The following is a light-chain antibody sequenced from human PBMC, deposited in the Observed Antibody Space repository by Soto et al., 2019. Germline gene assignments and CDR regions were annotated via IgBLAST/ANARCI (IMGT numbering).Light chain of an antibody. J-gene: IGLJ2*01. CDR2: ENN. Sequence: QSVLTQPPSVSAAPGQKVTISCSGSSSNIGNNYVSWYQQLPGTAPKLLIYENNKRPSGIPDRFSGSKSGTSATLGITGLQTGEEPDYYCGTWDSSLSAVVFGGGTKVTVL. CDR1: SSNIGNNY. V-gene: IGLV1-51*02. CDR3: GTWDSSLSAVV.